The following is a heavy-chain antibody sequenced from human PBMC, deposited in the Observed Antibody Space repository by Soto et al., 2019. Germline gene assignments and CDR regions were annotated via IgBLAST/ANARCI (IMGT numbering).Heavy chain of an antibody. CDR1: GFMFRNYW. CDR3: RRVSGYGDVVDP. D-gene: IGHD4-17*01. J-gene: IGHJ5*02. CDR2: IKEDGSDK. Sequence: EVYLVESGGGLVQPGGSLRLSCEASGFMFRNYWMNWVRQAPGKGLQWVANIKEDGSDKSYVDSVKGRFTISRDNAKNSLYLQMNTPRVEDTGVYYCRRVSGYGDVVDPWGQGTLVIVSS. V-gene: IGHV3-7*03.